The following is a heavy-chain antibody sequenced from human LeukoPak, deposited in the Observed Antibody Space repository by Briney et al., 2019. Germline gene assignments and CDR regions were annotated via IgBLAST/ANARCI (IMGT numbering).Heavy chain of an antibody. D-gene: IGHD3-10*01. V-gene: IGHV3-30*18. CDR1: GFTFSTYD. CDR2: ISYDGSDK. J-gene: IGHJ3*02. CDR3: AKDFGEAAFDI. Sequence: PGGSLRLSCAASGFTFSTYDMHWVSQAPGKGLEWVAIISYDGSDKYYADSVKGRFTISRDNSKNTLYLQMNSLRAEDTAVYYCAKDFGEAAFDIWGQGTMVTVSS.